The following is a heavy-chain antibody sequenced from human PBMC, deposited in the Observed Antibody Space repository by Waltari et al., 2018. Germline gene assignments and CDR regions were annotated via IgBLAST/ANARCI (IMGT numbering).Heavy chain of an antibody. CDR1: GFTFSAEN. V-gene: IGHV3-30-3*01. Sequence: QVELVESGGGVVPSGRSLIPSCVCPGFTFSAENIAWVRPAPGKGLEWVAVISYDGGDKYYADSMKGRFTISRDNSNNTLYLQMTSLGPEDTALYFCVRDRAFSGYGYDAFDMWGQGTMVTVSS. CDR3: VRDRAFSGYGYDAFDM. J-gene: IGHJ3*02. CDR2: ISYDGGDK. D-gene: IGHD5-12*01.